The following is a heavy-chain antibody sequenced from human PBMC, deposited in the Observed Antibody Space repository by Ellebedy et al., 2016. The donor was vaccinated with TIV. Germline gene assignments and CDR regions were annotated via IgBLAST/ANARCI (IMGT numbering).Heavy chain of an antibody. V-gene: IGHV3-30-3*01. CDR3: ARDPQTRGRYFDWLFYDAFDI. D-gene: IGHD3-9*01. CDR1: GFTFSSYA. CDR2: ISYDGSNK. J-gene: IGHJ3*02. Sequence: GESLKISXAASGFTFSSYAMHWVRQAPGKGLEWVAVISYDGSNKYYADSVKGRFTISRDNSKNTLYLQMNSLRAEDTAVYYCARDPQTRGRYFDWLFYDAFDIWGQGTMVTVSS.